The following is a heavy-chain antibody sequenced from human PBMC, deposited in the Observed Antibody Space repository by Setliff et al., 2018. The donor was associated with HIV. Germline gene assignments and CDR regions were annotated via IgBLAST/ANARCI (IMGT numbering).Heavy chain of an antibody. CDR2: INNDATIT. D-gene: IGHD2-21*01. CDR1: GFSFSSYW. Sequence: GGSLRLSCEASGFSFSSYWMNWVRQAPGKGLMWFSHINNDATITNYADSVKGRFTISRDNAKNTLYLQMNSLGVEDTAVYYCATIWMRGAYFDSWGQGTLVTVSS. J-gene: IGHJ4*02. V-gene: IGHV3-74*01. CDR3: ATIWMRGAYFDS.